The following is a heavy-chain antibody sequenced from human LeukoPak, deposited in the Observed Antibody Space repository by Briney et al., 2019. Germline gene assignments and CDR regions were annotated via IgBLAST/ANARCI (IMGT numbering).Heavy chain of an antibody. CDR3: ARGRRRGYSYGYSDY. CDR1: GGSISSGGYY. Sequence: PSETLSHTCTVSGGSISSGGYYWSWIRQHPGKGLEWIGYIYYSGSTYYNPSLKSRVTISVDTSKNLFSLKLSSVTAADTAVYYCARGRRRGYSYGYSDYWGQGTLVTVSS. J-gene: IGHJ4*02. D-gene: IGHD5-18*01. V-gene: IGHV4-31*03. CDR2: IYYSGST.